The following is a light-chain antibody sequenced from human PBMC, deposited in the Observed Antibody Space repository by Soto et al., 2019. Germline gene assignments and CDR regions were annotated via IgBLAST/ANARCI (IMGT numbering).Light chain of an antibody. Sequence: EVVLTQSPATLSLSPGERATLSCRASQTVSSYLAWYQQKPGQSPRLLIYDSSDRATGIPARFSGSGSGTDFTLTISSLEPGDSAVYYCQQRSNWPLTFGGGTKVEI. CDR3: QQRSNWPLT. CDR1: QTVSSY. CDR2: DSS. V-gene: IGKV3-11*01. J-gene: IGKJ4*01.